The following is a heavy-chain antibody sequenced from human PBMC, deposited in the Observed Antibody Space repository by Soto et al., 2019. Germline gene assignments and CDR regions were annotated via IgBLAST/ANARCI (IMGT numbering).Heavy chain of an antibody. V-gene: IGHV3-64*01. D-gene: IGHD3-10*01. CDR3: ARVVSVEWFGGTGGFDP. CDR2: ISSNGGST. J-gene: IGHJ5*02. CDR1: GFTFSSYA. Sequence: PGGSLRLSCAASGFTFSSYAMHWVRQAPGKGLEYVSAISSNGGSTYYANSVKGRFTISRDNSKNTLYLQMGSLRAEDMAVYYCARVVSVEWFGGTGGFDPWGQGTLVTVSS.